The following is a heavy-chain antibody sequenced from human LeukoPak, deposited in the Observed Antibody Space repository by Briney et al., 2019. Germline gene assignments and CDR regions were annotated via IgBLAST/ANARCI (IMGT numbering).Heavy chain of an antibody. J-gene: IGHJ5*02. D-gene: IGHD6-13*01. Sequence: SETLSLTCTVSGYSINSGYYWGWIRQPPGKGLEWIGSIWHTGSTYYNPSLKSRVTISVDTSKNQFSLKLSSVTAADTAVYYCARQEGSSWYGIDPWGQGTLVTVSS. CDR3: ARQEGSSWYGIDP. V-gene: IGHV4-38-2*02. CDR2: IWHTGST. CDR1: GYSINSGYY.